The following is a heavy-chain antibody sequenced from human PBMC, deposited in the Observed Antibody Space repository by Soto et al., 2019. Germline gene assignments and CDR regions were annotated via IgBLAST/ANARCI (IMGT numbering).Heavy chain of an antibody. V-gene: IGHV3-7*01. CDR2: INQDGSDQ. CDR1: GFTFSSHW. J-gene: IGHJ5*02. CDR3: APSMRHTLHH. Sequence: EVQVVESGGGLVQPGGSLRLSCAASGFTFSSHWMTWVRQVPGKGLEWVANINQDGSDQYYVDSVKGRFTISRDNAKNSLCLHMNSLRVEDTDVYYCAPSMRHTLHHWGQGTLVTVSS. D-gene: IGHD2-8*01.